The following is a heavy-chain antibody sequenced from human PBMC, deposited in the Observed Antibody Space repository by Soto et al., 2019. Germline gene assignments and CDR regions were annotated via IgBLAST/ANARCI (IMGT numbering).Heavy chain of an antibody. D-gene: IGHD3-9*01. CDR1: GVTVSTNY. CDR2: LYIDGET. V-gene: IGHV3-53*01. J-gene: IGHJ4*02. CDR3: ARDIGVTRYYHYFDY. Sequence: GGSLRLSCAASGVTVSTNYMGWGRQAPGKGQEWVSLLYIDGETQHYADSAKGRFTISRDNSKNALYLQMPSLRAADTAVYYCARDIGVTRYYHYFDYWGQGTLVTVSS.